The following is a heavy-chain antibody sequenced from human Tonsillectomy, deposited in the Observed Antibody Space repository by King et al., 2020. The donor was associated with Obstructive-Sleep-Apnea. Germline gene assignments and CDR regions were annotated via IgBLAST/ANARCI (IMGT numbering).Heavy chain of an antibody. CDR1: VGSISSYY. D-gene: IGHD1-1*01. CDR3: AAHELQLGPYYFDY. J-gene: IGHJ4*02. V-gene: IGHV4-59*01. CDR2: IYYIGGT. Sequence: QLQESGPGLVKPSETLSLTCTVSVGSISSYYWSWIRQPPGKGLEWLGYIYYIGGTNYNPSLKIRVTISVDTSKNQFSLKLSSVTAADTAVYYCAAHELQLGPYYFDYWGQGTLVTVSS.